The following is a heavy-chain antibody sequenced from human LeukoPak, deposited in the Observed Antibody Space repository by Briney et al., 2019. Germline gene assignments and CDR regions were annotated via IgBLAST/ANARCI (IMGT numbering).Heavy chain of an antibody. CDR1: GGSFSGYY. CDR2: INHSGST. V-gene: IGHV4-34*01. J-gene: IGHJ4*02. Sequence: SETLSLTCAVYGGSFSGYYWSWIRQPPGKGLEWIGEINHSGSTNYNPSLKSRVTISVDTSKNQFSLKLSSVTAADTAVYYCAIIPGAVIAHNDNWGQGTLVTVSS. CDR3: AIIPGAVIAHNDN. D-gene: IGHD3-16*02.